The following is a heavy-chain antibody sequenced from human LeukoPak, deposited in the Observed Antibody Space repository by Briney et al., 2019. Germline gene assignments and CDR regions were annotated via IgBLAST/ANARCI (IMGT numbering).Heavy chain of an antibody. CDR1: GGSISGYY. V-gene: IGHV4-59*01. D-gene: IGHD5-12*01. J-gene: IGHJ4*02. CDR3: ARSRSRGYSGDFDY. CDR2: IYYTGTA. Sequence: SETLPLTCSVSGGSISGYYWSWIRRPPGKGLEWIGYIYYTGTANYNPSLKSRITISADTSKNQFSLKLSSVTAADTAMYYCARSRSRGYSGDFDYWGQGTLVTVSS.